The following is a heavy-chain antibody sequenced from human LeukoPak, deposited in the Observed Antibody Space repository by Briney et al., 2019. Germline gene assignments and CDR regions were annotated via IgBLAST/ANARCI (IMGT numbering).Heavy chain of an antibody. D-gene: IGHD2-15*01. V-gene: IGHV4-59*12. CDR3: VTNSIGYCSGGNCYQVSDS. CDR1: GGSISSYY. J-gene: IGHJ4*02. CDR2: IYYSGST. Sequence: PSETLSLTCTVSGGSISSYYWSWIRQPPGKGLEWIGYIYYSGSTNYNPSFKSRVTISVDTSKNQFSLKLSSVTAADTAVYYCVTNSIGYCSGGNCYQVSDSWGQGSLVTVSS.